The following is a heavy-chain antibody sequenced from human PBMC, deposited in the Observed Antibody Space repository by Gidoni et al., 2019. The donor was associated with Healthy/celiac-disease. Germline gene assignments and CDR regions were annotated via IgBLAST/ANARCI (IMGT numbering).Heavy chain of an antibody. CDR2: IYYSGST. V-gene: IGHV4-30-4*07. J-gene: IGHJ4*02. Sequence: QVQLQESGPGLVKPSQPLSLTCAVSGGSIRSGGYSWSWIRQPPGKGLEWIGYIYYSGSTYYNPSLKSRVTISVDTSKNQFSLKLSSVTAADTAVYYCARGPTVDGSSGYLDYWGQGTLVTVSS. CDR3: ARGPTVDGSSGYLDY. CDR1: GGSIRSGGYS. D-gene: IGHD3-22*01.